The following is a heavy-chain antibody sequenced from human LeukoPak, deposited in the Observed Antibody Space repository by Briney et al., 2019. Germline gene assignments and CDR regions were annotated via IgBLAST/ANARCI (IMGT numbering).Heavy chain of an antibody. CDR2: INHSGST. J-gene: IGHJ4*02. CDR1: GGSFSGYY. Sequence: PSETLSLTCAVYGGSFSGYYWSWIRQPPGKGLEWIGEINHSGSTNYNPSLKSRVTISVDTSKNQFSLKLSSVTAADTAVYYCAGGLRGRWLNYWGQGTLVTVSS. CDR3: AGGLRGRWLNY. D-gene: IGHD5-24*01. V-gene: IGHV4-34*01.